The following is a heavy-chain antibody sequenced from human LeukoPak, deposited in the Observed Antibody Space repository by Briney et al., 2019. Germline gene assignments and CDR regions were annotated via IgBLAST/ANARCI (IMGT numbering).Heavy chain of an antibody. CDR2: ISDYSGNT. J-gene: IGHJ4*02. V-gene: IGHV1-18*01. CDR3: AWGRVGAGKYDY. D-gene: IGHD6-13*01. CDR1: GYTFTSYG. Sequence: GASVKVSCTASGYTFTSYGISWVRQAPGQGLEWLGRISDYSGNTNYAKKLHGRVTITTDTSTSTAYMELRSLRSDDTAVYYFAWGRVGAGKYDYWGQGTLVTVSS.